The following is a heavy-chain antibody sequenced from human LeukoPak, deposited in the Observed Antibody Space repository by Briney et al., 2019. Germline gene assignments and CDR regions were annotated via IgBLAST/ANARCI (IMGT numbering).Heavy chain of an antibody. CDR2: IYYSGST. CDR1: GGSISSYY. V-gene: IGHV4-59*01. J-gene: IGHJ4*02. CDR3: ARDGNYGDYFDY. Sequence: PSETLSLTCTVSGGSISSYYWSWIRQPPGKGLEWNGYIYYSGSTNYNPSLKSRVTISVDTSKNQFSLKLSSVTAADTAVYYCARDGNYGDYFDYWGQGTLVTVSS. D-gene: IGHD4-17*01.